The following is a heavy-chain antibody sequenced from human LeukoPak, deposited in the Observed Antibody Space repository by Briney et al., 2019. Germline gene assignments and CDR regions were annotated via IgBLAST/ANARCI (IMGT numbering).Heavy chain of an antibody. CDR2: IYYSGST. CDR3: ARRPSGDGHFDY. Sequence: PSETLSLTCTVSGGSISSSSYYWGWIRQPPGKGLEWIGSIYYSGSTYYNPSLKSRVTISVDTSKNQFSLKLTSVTAADTAVYYCARRPSGDGHFDYWGQGTLVTVSS. CDR1: GGSISSSSYY. J-gene: IGHJ4*02. V-gene: IGHV4-39*01. D-gene: IGHD3-10*01.